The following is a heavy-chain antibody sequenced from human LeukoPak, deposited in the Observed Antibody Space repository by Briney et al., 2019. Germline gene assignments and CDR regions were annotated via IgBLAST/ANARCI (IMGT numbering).Heavy chain of an antibody. CDR1: GYTFTGYC. CDR3: ARVRAQWELPPDY. V-gene: IGHV1-2*02. D-gene: IGHD1-26*01. J-gene: IGHJ4*02. Sequence: ASVKVSCKASGYTFTGYCMHWVRQAPGQGLEWMGWINPNSGGTNYAQKFQGRVTMTRDTSISTAYMELSRLRSDDTAVYYCARVRAQWELPPDYWGQGTLVTVSS. CDR2: INPNSGGT.